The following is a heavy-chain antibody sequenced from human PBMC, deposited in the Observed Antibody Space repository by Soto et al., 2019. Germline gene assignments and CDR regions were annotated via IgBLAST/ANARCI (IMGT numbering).Heavy chain of an antibody. J-gene: IGHJ4*02. V-gene: IGHV3-23*01. Sequence: PVGSLRLSCAASGFTFSSYAMSWVRQAPGKGLEWVSAISGSGGSTYYADSVKGRFTISRDNSKNTLYLQMNSLRAEDTAVYYCAKDRREYYDILTGYYRPFDYWGQGTLVTVSS. CDR3: AKDRREYYDILTGYYRPFDY. CDR1: GFTFSSYA. CDR2: ISGSGGST. D-gene: IGHD3-9*01.